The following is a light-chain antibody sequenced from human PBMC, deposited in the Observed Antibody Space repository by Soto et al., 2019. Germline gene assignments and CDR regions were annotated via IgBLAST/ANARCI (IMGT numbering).Light chain of an antibody. Sequence: DIQMTQSPSSLSASVGNRVTITCRASQSISTYLNWYQKKPGKAPNLLIYDASSLQSGVPSRFSGSGGGTDFTLSISSVQPEDFATYFCQQSYMDPITFGQGTRLEIK. V-gene: IGKV1-39*01. CDR2: DAS. J-gene: IGKJ5*01. CDR3: QQSYMDPIT. CDR1: QSISTY.